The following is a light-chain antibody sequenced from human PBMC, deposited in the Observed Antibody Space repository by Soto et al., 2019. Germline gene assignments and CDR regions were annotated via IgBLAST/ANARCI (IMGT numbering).Light chain of an antibody. Sequence: QSALTQPASVSGSLGQSITISCTGTSSDVGGYNYVSWYQQHPGKVPKLMIYEVNNRPSGVSSRFSCSKSANTASLTISGLQDDEEADYYCSSFTSRSTQVFGGGTKVTVL. V-gene: IGLV2-14*01. CDR3: SSFTSRSTQV. CDR2: EVN. CDR1: SSDVGGYNY. J-gene: IGLJ3*02.